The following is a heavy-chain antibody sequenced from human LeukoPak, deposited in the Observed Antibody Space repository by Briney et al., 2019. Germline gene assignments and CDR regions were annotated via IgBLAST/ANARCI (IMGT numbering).Heavy chain of an antibody. J-gene: IGHJ4*02. CDR2: ISSSSSYI. V-gene: IGHV3-21*01. D-gene: IGHD2-2*01. CDR3: ARDRSSQTDY. Sequence: GGSLRLSCAVSGFTFSSYSMNWVRQAPGKGLEWVSSISSSSSYIYYADSVKGRFTISRDNAKHSLYMQMNSLRAEDTAVYSCARDRSSQTDYWGQGTLVTVSS. CDR1: GFTFSSYS.